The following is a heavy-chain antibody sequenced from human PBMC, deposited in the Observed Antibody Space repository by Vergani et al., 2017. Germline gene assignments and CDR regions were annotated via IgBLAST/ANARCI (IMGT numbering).Heavy chain of an antibody. D-gene: IGHD3-22*01. CDR1: GYIFTNYW. J-gene: IGHJ4*02. Sequence: EVQLVQSGAEVKKPGESLKISCQISGYIFTNYWIGWVRQMPGKGLEWMGIIHPADSDTRYSPSFQGQVTTSVDKSISTAYLQRSSLRASDSAMYYCARLXGRDSSGSKYFDYWGQGTLVTVSS. CDR2: IHPADSDT. CDR3: ARLXGRDSSGSKYFDY. V-gene: IGHV5-51*01.